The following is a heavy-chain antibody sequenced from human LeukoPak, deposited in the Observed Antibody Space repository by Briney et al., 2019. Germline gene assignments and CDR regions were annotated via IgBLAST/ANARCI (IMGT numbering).Heavy chain of an antibody. CDR1: GYTFTGYH. D-gene: IGHD1-1*01. CDR3: ARVRWNDLDPWFDP. J-gene: IGHJ5*02. V-gene: IGHV1-2*06. Sequence: ASVKVSCKASGYTFTGYHMHWVRQAPGQGLEWMGRINPNSGGTNYAQKFQGRVTMTRDTSISTAYMELSRLRSDDTAVYYCARVRWNDLDPWFDPWGQGTLVTVSS. CDR2: INPNSGGT.